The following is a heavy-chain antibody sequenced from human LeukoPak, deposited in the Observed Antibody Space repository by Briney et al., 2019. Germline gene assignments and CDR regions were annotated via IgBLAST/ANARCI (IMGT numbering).Heavy chain of an antibody. CDR1: GFTFSSYW. J-gene: IGHJ4*02. Sequence: GGSLRLSCAASGFTFSSYWMSWVRQAPGKGLEWVANIKQYGSEKYYVDSVKGRFTISRDNAKNSLYLQMNCLRAEDTAVYYCAREPPYYDFWSGYYISGYFDYWGQGTLVTVSS. CDR2: IKQYGSEK. V-gene: IGHV3-7*01. CDR3: AREPPYYDFWSGYYISGYFDY. D-gene: IGHD3-3*01.